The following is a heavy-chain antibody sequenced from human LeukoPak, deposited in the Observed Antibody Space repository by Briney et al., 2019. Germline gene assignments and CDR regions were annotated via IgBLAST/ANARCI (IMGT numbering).Heavy chain of an antibody. CDR1: GFTFDDYA. D-gene: IGHD6-19*01. Sequence: GGSLRLSCAASGFTFDDYAMHWVRQAPGKGLEWVSGISWNSGSIGYADSVKGRFTISRDNAKNSLYLQMNSLRAEDTALYYCAEAFRSGWSWFDPWGQGTLVTVSS. V-gene: IGHV3-9*01. CDR2: ISWNSGSI. CDR3: AEAFRSGWSWFDP. J-gene: IGHJ5*02.